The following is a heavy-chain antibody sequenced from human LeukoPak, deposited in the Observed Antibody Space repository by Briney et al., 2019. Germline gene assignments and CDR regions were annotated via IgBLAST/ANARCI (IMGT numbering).Heavy chain of an antibody. V-gene: IGHV3-30*02. Sequence: PGGSLRLSCAASGFTFSTYGMHWVRQAPGKGLEWVAFIRYDGSNKYYADSVKGRFTISRDNSKNTLYLQMNSLRAEDTAVYYCARAWSRVDAFDIWGQGTVVTVFS. J-gene: IGHJ3*02. D-gene: IGHD2-8*02. CDR1: GFTFSTYG. CDR2: IRYDGSNK. CDR3: ARAWSRVDAFDI.